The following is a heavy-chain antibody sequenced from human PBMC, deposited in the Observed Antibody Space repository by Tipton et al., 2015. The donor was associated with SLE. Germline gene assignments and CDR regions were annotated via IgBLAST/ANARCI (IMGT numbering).Heavy chain of an antibody. CDR1: GGSLSGYY. J-gene: IGHJ4*02. CDR2: ITNGGST. D-gene: IGHD3-9*01. CDR3: ARRVVTGNFLAY. V-gene: IGHV4-34*01. Sequence: TLSLTCAVYGGSLSGYYWNWIRQPPGGGLEWIGEITNGGSTNYNSSLESRVTMSLDTSKNQFSLKLTSVTAADTATFYCARRVVTGNFLAYWGQGTLVTVSS.